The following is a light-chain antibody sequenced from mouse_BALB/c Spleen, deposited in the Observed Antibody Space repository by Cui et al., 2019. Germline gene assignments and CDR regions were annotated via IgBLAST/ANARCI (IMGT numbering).Light chain of an antibody. Sequence: QMNQSPSSLSASIADTITITCHASQNINVWLSWYQQKPGNIPKLLIYKASNLHTGVPSRFSGSGSGTGFTLTISSLQPEDIATYYCQQGQSYPLTFGGGTKLEIK. CDR3: QQGQSYPLT. CDR1: QNINVW. J-gene: IGKJ1*01. CDR2: KAS. V-gene: IGKV11-125*01.